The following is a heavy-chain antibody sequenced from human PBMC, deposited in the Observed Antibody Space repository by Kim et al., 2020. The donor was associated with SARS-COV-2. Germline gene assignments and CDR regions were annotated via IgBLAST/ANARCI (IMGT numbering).Heavy chain of an antibody. V-gene: IGHV4-59*01. CDR1: GGSISSYY. CDR3: ARASAAPGLFDY. CDR2: IYYSGST. Sequence: SETLSLTCTVSGGSISSYYWSWIRQPPGKGLEWIGYIYYSGSTNYNPSLKSRVTISVDTSKNQFSLKLSSVTAADTAVYYCARASAAPGLFDYWGQGTLV. D-gene: IGHD6-25*01. J-gene: IGHJ4*02.